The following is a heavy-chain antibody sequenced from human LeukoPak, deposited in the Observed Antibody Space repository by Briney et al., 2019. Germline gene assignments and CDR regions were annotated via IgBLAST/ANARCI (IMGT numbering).Heavy chain of an antibody. Sequence: GGSLGLSCGASGFPFSTSWMSWVRKAPGKGREGVANIRKDGSDIHYVDSVKGRFTISRDNAKNSLFLQMNSLRTEDGAVYYCARDAFWNGYLYSDGFDIWGQGTRVTVSS. V-gene: IGHV3-7*01. CDR1: GFPFSTSW. D-gene: IGHD3-3*01. CDR2: IRKDGSDI. J-gene: IGHJ3*02. CDR3: ARDAFWNGYLYSDGFDI.